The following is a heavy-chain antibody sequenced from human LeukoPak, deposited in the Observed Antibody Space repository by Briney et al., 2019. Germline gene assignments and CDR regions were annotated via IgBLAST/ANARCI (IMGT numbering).Heavy chain of an antibody. J-gene: IGHJ4*02. V-gene: IGHV3-23*01. CDR1: GFTFSSYG. CDR2: ISGSGGST. CDR3: AKGLTTVVTAIDY. D-gene: IGHD4-23*01. Sequence: GGTLRLSCAASGFTFSSYGMSWVRQAPGEGLEWVSAISGSGGSTYYADSVKGRFTISRDNSKNTLYLQMNSLRAEDTAVYYCAKGLTTVVTAIDYWGQGTLVTVSS.